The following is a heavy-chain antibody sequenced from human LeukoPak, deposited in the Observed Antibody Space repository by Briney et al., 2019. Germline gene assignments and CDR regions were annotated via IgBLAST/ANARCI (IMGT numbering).Heavy chain of an antibody. CDR1: GFTFSTYW. CDR2: IKEDGSEK. D-gene: IGHD5-12*01. V-gene: IGHV3-7*01. Sequence: GGSLRLSCAASGFTFSTYWMGWARQAPGKGLEWVANIKEDGSEKYYLDSVKGRFTISRDNAQNSLHLEMNSLRAEDTAVYYCARGSRPEVATILYDNWGQGTLITVSP. CDR3: ARGSRPEVATILYDN. J-gene: IGHJ4*02.